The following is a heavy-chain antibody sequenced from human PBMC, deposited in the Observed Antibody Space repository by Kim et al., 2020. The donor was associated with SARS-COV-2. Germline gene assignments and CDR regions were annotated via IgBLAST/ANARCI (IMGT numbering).Heavy chain of an antibody. Sequence: ASVKVSCKASGYTFTNYAIQWVRQAPGQGLEWMGWINAGNGNIKYSQKFQGRATLTWDTSASTAYMELRALTSEDKAVYYCARDLLHSGYDYWGQGTLVTVSS. D-gene: IGHD5-12*01. CDR3: ARDLLHSGYDY. CDR1: GYTFTNYA. CDR2: INAGNGNI. J-gene: IGHJ4*02. V-gene: IGHV1-3*01.